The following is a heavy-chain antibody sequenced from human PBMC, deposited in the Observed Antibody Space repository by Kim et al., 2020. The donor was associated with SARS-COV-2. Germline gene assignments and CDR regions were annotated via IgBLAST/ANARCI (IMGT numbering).Heavy chain of an antibody. J-gene: IGHJ6*03. CDR1: GASVNRGDFY. V-gene: IGHV4-30-4*01. Sequence: SETLSLTCSVSGASVNRGDFYWSWIRQSPGKGLEWVGYIYSTGDPYYNPSLRSRLTISLDTSKNQISLQLRSVTAADTAVYYCARDSLLWFGVPTPGSHYYYMDVWGKGTKVIVSS. D-gene: IGHD3-10*01. CDR3: ARDSLLWFGVPTPGSHYYYMDV. CDR2: IYSTGDP.